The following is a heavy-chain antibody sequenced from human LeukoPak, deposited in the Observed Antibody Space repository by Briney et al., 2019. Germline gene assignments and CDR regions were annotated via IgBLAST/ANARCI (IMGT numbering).Heavy chain of an antibody. D-gene: IGHD1-26*01. J-gene: IGHJ4*02. CDR3: VRDRELTY. CDR1: GASVSSGSYY. CDR2: IYYSGST. V-gene: IGHV4-61*01. Sequence: SETLSLTCNVSGASVSSGSYYWSWIRQPPGKELEWIGYIYYSGSTIYNPSLKSRVTISVDTSKNQFSLKLSSVTAADTAVYYCVRDRELTYWGQGTLVTVSS.